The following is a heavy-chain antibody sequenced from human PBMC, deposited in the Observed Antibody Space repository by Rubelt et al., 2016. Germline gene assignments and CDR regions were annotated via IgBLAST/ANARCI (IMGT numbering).Heavy chain of an antibody. V-gene: IGHV1-18*01. J-gene: IGHJ4*02. Sequence: QVPLVQSGAEVKTPGASVKVSCKASGYSFTSHGISWVRQAPGQGLQWMGWISTYNGKTNFPQEVQGRVTLSTDTAANTAYMELRSLRSDDTAGYYCAREPQYYFDSWGQGTLVTVSS. CDR3: AREPQYYFDS. CDR1: GYSFTSHG. CDR2: ISTYNGKT.